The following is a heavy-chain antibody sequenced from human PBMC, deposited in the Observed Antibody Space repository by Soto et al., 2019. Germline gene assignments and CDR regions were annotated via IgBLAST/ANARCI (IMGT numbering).Heavy chain of an antibody. CDR1: GYTFTSYY. J-gene: IGHJ6*02. Sequence: ASVKVSCKASGYTFTSYYMHWVRQAPGQGLEWMGIINPSGGSTSYAQKFQGRVTMTRDTSTSTVYMELSSLRSEDTAVYYCASDGLRLAAADPYYYGMDVWGQGTTVTVAS. CDR3: ASDGLRLAAADPYYYGMDV. D-gene: IGHD6-13*01. V-gene: IGHV1-46*01. CDR2: INPSGGST.